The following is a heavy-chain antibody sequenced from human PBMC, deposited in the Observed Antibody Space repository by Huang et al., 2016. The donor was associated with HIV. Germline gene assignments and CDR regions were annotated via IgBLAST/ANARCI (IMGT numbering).Heavy chain of an antibody. J-gene: IGHJ4*02. CDR3: TRDSVYPNYYDGSGFYFDY. D-gene: IGHD3-22*01. CDR1: GFTFGNYG. Sequence: EVQFVESGGGLVKPGRSLRLSCTASGFTFGNYGMSWFRQAPGKGMEWVGFIRSKDYSETKEYAASVKGRFTISRDDSKSIAYLQMNSLKPEDTAVYYCTRDSVYPNYYDGSGFYFDYWGQGTLVTVSS. V-gene: IGHV3-49*05. CDR2: IRSKDYSETK.